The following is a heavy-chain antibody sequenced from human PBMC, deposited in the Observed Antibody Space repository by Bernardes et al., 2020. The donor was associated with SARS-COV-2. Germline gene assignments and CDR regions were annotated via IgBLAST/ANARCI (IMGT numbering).Heavy chain of an antibody. V-gene: IGHV1-2*02. Sequence: ASVKVSCKASGYIITGNYLHWLRQGPGQGLEWMGGINPETGNTDYAQSFQGRVTITRDTSTSAVFMELRGLTSDDTAMYYCARQHCTSTSCYTYFDYWGLRTLVTVSS. J-gene: IGHJ4*02. D-gene: IGHD2-2*01. CDR3: ARQHCTSTSCYTYFDY. CDR1: GYIITGNY. CDR2: INPETGNT.